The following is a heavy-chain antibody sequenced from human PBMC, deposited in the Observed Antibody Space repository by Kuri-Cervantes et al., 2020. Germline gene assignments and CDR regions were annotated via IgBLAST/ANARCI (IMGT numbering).Heavy chain of an antibody. V-gene: IGHV4-59*12. CDR3: ARVPNYDFWSGYYGNNWFDP. Sequence: SETLSLTCTVSGGSISSYYWSWIRQPPGKGLEWIGYIYYSGSTNYNPSLKSRVTISVDTSKNQFSLKLSSVTAADTAVYYCARVPNYDFWSGYYGNNWFDPWGQGTLVTVSS. CDR2: IYYSGST. J-gene: IGHJ5*02. D-gene: IGHD3-3*01. CDR1: GGSISSYY.